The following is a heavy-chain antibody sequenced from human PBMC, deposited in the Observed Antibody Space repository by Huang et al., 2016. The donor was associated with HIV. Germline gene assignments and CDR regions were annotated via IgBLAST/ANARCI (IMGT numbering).Heavy chain of an antibody. CDR3: VRDLMRDVDLDDILTGYGNYYGMDV. CDR2: IIPILNAA. Sequence: QVELAQSGAEVKKPGSSVKVSCKASGGTFGSYSINWVRQAPGQGPEWMGVIIPILNAAKYAQKCQGRVTITADASTNTVYMEGNSLRSDDTGVYYCVRDLMRDVDLDDILTGYGNYYGMDVWGQGTTVTVSS. J-gene: IGHJ6*02. V-gene: IGHV1-69*01. D-gene: IGHD3-9*01. CDR1: GGTFGSYS.